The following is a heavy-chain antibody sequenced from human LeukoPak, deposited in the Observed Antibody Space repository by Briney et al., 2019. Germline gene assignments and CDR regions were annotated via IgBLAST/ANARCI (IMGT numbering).Heavy chain of an antibody. CDR1: GYTFTSYY. CDR3: ARGSEEWLLYTPYYYGMDV. Sequence: GASVKVSCKASGYTFTSYYMHWVRQAPGQGLEWMGIINPSGGSTSYAQKFQGRVTMTRDTSTSTVYMELSSLRSEDTAVYYCARGSEEWLLYTPYYYGMDVWGQGTTVTVSS. J-gene: IGHJ6*02. V-gene: IGHV1-46*03. D-gene: IGHD3-3*01. CDR2: INPSGGST.